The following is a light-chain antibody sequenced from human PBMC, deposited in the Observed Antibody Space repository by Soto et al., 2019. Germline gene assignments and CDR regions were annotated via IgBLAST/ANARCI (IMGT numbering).Light chain of an antibody. CDR2: KAS. Sequence: DIQMTQSPSTLTASVGDRVTITCRASQSVSSWLAWYQQKPGKAPKLLIYKASSLESGVPSRFSGGGSGTDFTLTITRLEPEDFAVYYCQQYGSSLFTFGPGTKWIS. V-gene: IGKV1-5*03. J-gene: IGKJ3*01. CDR1: QSVSSW. CDR3: QQYGSSLFT.